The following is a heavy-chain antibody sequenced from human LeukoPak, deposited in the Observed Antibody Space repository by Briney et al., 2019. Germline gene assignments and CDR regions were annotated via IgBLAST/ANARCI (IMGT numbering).Heavy chain of an antibody. CDR3: ARRRRATPILLAY. D-gene: IGHD1-26*01. J-gene: IGHJ4*02. Sequence: PSETLSLTCTGYGGSLISSNYYWGWLRQPPGKRLEWIASIYYSGRTYYNPSLKSRVTISVDTSKNEFRLKLSSVAAADTAVYYCARRRRATPILLAYWGQGTLVTVSS. CDR1: GGSLISSNYY. CDR2: IYYSGRT. V-gene: IGHV4-39*01.